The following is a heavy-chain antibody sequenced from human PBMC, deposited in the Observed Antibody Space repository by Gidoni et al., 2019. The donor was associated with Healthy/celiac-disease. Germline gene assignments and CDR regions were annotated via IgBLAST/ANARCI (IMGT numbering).Heavy chain of an antibody. V-gene: IGHV4-39*01. Sequence: QLQLQVSGPGLVKPSETLSLTCPVSGGSISSSSYYWGWIRQPPGKGLEWIGSIYYSGSTDYNPSLKSRVTISVDTSKNQFSLKLSDVTAAETAVYYGASRGWTFDYWGQGTLVTVSS. D-gene: IGHD6-19*01. CDR2: IYYSGST. CDR3: ASRGWTFDY. J-gene: IGHJ4*02. CDR1: GGSISSSSYY.